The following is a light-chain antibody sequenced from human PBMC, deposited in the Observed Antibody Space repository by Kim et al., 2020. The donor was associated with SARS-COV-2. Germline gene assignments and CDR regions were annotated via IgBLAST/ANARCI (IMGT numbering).Light chain of an antibody. V-gene: IGKV3-20*01. CDR2: GAS. J-gene: IGKJ2*01. Sequence: EIVLTQSPATLSLSPGERATLSCRASQSVTSNYLAWYQQNPGQPPRLLIYGASSRATGIPDRFSGSGSGTDFTLTISRLEPEDFAVYYCQQYVNSLRTFGQGTKLEIK. CDR1: QSVTSNY. CDR3: QQYVNSLRT.